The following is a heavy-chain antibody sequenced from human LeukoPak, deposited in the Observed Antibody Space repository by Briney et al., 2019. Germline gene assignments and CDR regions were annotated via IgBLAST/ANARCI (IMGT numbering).Heavy chain of an antibody. CDR2: ISYDGSNK. V-gene: IGHV3-30*01. D-gene: IGHD6-13*01. J-gene: IGHJ6*03. CDR3: ARGGLGSSWYFYYYYYMDV. CDR1: GVSFSSYA. Sequence: GRSLRLSCAAPGVSFSSYAMHWVRQAPGKGLERVAVISYDGSNKYYADSVKGRFTISRDNSKNTLYLQMNSLRAEDTAVYYCARGGLGSSWYFYYYYYMDVWGKGTTVTVSS.